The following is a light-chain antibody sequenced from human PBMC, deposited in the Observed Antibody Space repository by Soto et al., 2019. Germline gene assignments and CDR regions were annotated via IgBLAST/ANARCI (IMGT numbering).Light chain of an antibody. Sequence: EIVLTQSPGTLSLSPGDRATLSCGASQSVTSNYLAWYQQKPGQAPRLLIFGASTRATGIPDRFSGSGSGTDVTLTIGRLEPEDFAVYYCQQYDTSYTAFGQGTKVEIK. V-gene: IGKV3-20*01. CDR2: GAS. CDR3: QQYDTSYTA. CDR1: QSVTSNY. J-gene: IGKJ1*01.